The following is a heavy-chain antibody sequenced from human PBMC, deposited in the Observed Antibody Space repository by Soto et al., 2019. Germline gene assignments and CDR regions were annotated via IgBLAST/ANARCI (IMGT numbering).Heavy chain of an antibody. CDR1: GFTFSSYA. D-gene: IGHD6-6*01. CDR3: ARDGEQLVPHYYYYYGMDV. V-gene: IGHV3-30-3*01. CDR2: ISYDGSNK. J-gene: IGHJ6*02. Sequence: GGSLRLSCAASGFTFSSYAMHWVRQAPGKGLEWVAVISYDGSNKYYADSVKGRFTISRDNSKNTLYLQMNSLRAEDTAVYYWARDGEQLVPHYYYYYGMDVWGQGTTVTVSS.